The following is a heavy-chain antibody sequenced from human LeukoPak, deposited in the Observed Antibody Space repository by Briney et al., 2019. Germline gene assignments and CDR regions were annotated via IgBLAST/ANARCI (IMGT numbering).Heavy chain of an antibody. Sequence: GGSLRLSCAASGFTFSNYWMHWVRQAPGKGLVWVSRLNADGNSITYADSVRGRFTISRDNAKNTLYLQMNSLRAEDTAVYYCARVSYYYGSGSYRPTAVYYFDYWGQGTLVTVSS. D-gene: IGHD3-10*01. J-gene: IGHJ4*02. V-gene: IGHV3-74*01. CDR2: LNADGNSI. CDR3: ARVSYYYGSGSYRPTAVYYFDY. CDR1: GFTFSNYW.